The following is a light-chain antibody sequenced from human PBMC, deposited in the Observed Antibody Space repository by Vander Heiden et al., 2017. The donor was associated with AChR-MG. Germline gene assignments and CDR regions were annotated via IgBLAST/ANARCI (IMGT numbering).Light chain of an antibody. J-gene: IGLJ3*02. V-gene: IGLV1-47*01. CDR3: ATWDDSRSDWA. Sequence: QSVLTQPPSASGAPGQRVTLSCSGGVPNIAPEYVYWYQHGPGTAPKLLIYRNNQRPSGVPGRFSGSKSGTSASLAISGLRSEDEARYYCATWDDSRSDWAFGGGTRRTVL. CDR1: VPNIAPEY. CDR2: RNN.